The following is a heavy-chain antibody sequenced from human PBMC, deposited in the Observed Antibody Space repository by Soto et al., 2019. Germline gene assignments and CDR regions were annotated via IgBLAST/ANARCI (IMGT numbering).Heavy chain of an antibody. Sequence: GGSLRLSCAASGFTFSSYWMSWVRQAPGKGLEWVANIKQDGSEKYYVESVKGLLTISTDNAKNSLYLQMNSLRAEDTALYYGAREGSGRPYFDYWGQGTLVTVSS. J-gene: IGHJ4*02. CDR1: GFTFSSYW. CDR2: IKQDGSEK. V-gene: IGHV3-7*05. CDR3: AREGSGRPYFDY. D-gene: IGHD6-19*01.